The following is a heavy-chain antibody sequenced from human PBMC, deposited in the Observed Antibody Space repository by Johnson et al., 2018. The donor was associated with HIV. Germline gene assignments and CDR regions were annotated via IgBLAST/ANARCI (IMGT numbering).Heavy chain of an antibody. CDR2: IKSKTDGGTT. J-gene: IGHJ3*02. D-gene: IGHD3-22*01. CDR3: TTVSGYYDSSGYYYPDAFDI. V-gene: IGHV3-15*01. Sequence: VQLVESGGGLVQPGGSLRLSCAASGFTFSNAWMSWVRQAPGKGLEWVGRIKSKTDGGTTDYADPVKGRFTISRDYSKNTLYLQMNSLKTEDTAVYYCTTVSGYYDSSGYYYPDAFDIWGQGTMVTVSS. CDR1: GFTFSNAW.